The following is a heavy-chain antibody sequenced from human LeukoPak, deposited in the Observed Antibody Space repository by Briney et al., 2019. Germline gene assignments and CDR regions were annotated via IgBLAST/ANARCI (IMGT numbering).Heavy chain of an antibody. Sequence: PGGSLRLSCAASGFTFSSYAMHWVRQAPGKGLEWVAVISYDGSNKYYADSVKGRFTISRDNAENSLYLQMNSLRAEDTAVYYCAKEAQGCSITSCYFDSWGQGTLVTVSS. D-gene: IGHD2-2*01. CDR1: GFTFSSYA. CDR2: ISYDGSNK. J-gene: IGHJ4*03. CDR3: AKEAQGCSITSCYFDS. V-gene: IGHV3-30-3*01.